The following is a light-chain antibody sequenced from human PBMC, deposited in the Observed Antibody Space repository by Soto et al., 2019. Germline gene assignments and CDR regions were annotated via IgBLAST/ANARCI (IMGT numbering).Light chain of an antibody. CDR3: QQSYSTLSIT. J-gene: IGKJ5*01. Sequence: DIQMTQSPSSLSASVGDRVTITCRASESINRHLNWYQQKPGKAPKLLIYAASSLQNGVPSRFSGSGSGTDFTLTISNLQPEDFATYFCQQSYSTLSITFGQGTRLEIK. V-gene: IGKV1-39*01. CDR2: AAS. CDR1: ESINRH.